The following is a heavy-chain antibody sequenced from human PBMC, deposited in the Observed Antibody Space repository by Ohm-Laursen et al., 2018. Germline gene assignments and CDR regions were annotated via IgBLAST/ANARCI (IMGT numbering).Heavy chain of an antibody. CDR1: GGSFSGYY. CDR3: ARHNRYYYDLDV. J-gene: IGHJ6*02. CDR2: INHSGST. Sequence: GTLSLTCAVYGGSFSGYYWSWIRQPPGKGLEWIGEINHSGSTNYNPSLKSRVTISVDTSKNQFSLKLSSVTAADTAVYYCARHNRYYYDLDVWGQGTTVTVSS. V-gene: IGHV4-34*01.